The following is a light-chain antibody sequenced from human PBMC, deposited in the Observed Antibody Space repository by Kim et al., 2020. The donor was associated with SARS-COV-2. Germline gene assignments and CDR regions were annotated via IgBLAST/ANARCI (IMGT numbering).Light chain of an antibody. V-gene: IGKV3-11*01. Sequence: EIVLTQSPATLSLSPGERATLSCRASQSVTTSLVWYQQKHGQAPSLLIYGASSRATGIPARFSGSGSGTDFTLTISSLEPEDFAVYYCQQRSSWPVTFGQGTRLDIK. CDR3: QQRSSWPVT. J-gene: IGKJ5*01. CDR1: QSVTTS. CDR2: GAS.